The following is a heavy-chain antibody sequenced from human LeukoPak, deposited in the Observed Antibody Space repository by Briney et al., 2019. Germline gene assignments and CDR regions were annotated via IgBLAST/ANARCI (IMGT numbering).Heavy chain of an antibody. J-gene: IGHJ5*01. CDR2: VYHTGRT. Sequence: SEILSLTCSLSGGSISTYYWSWIRQPPGRGLEWIGCVYHTGRTTYDQSPRSRVTISVDASKNQFSLDLKSVTAEDTALHYCARGYYGPGYYFDSWGQGILVAVSS. D-gene: IGHD3-10*01. V-gene: IGHV4-59*01. CDR3: ARGYYGPGYYFDS. CDR1: GGSISTYY.